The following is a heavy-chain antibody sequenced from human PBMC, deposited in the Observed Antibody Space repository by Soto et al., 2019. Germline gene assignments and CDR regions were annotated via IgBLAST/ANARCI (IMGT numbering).Heavy chain of an antibody. D-gene: IGHD1-7*01. CDR3: ARGAPSITGTTDDYYGMDV. Sequence: EVQLVESGGGLVKPGGSLRLSCAASGFIFSSYSMNWVRQAPGKGLEWVSSISSSSSYMHYADSVKGRFTISRDNAKNSLYLQMNILRAEDTAVYYCARGAPSITGTTDDYYGMDVWGQGTTVTVSS. J-gene: IGHJ6*02. CDR2: ISSSSSYM. CDR1: GFIFSSYS. V-gene: IGHV3-21*01.